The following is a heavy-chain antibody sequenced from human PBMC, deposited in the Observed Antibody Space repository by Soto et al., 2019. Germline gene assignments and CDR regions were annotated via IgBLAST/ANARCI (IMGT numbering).Heavy chain of an antibody. CDR3: AKSRAAYIVATTQIDY. CDR1: GFTFSSYA. Sequence: EVQLLESGGGLVQPGGYLRLSCAASGFTFSSYAMSWVRQAPGKGLEWVSAISGSGGSTYYADSVKGRFTISRDNSKNTLYLQMNSLRAEDTAVYYCAKSRAAYIVATTQIDYWGQGTLVTVSS. V-gene: IGHV3-23*01. J-gene: IGHJ4*02. CDR2: ISGSGGST. D-gene: IGHD5-12*01.